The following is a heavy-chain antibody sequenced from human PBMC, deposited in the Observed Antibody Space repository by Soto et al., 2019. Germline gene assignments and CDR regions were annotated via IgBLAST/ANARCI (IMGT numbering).Heavy chain of an antibody. J-gene: IGHJ3*02. CDR3: AGRSDTAMVTTYAALDAFDI. Sequence: PGESLKISCKGSGXSFTSYWISWVRQMPGKGLEWMGRIDPSDSYTNYSPSFQGHVTISADKSISTAYLQWSSLKASDTAMYYCAGRSDTAMVTTYAALDAFDIWGQGTMVTVSS. V-gene: IGHV5-10-1*01. D-gene: IGHD5-18*01. CDR2: IDPSDSYT. CDR1: GXSFTSYW.